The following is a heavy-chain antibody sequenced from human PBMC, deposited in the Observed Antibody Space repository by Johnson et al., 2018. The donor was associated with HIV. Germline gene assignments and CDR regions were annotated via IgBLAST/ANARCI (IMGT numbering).Heavy chain of an antibody. D-gene: IGHD1-26*01. CDR1: RITFSRYW. V-gene: IGHV3-7*01. J-gene: IGHJ3*02. CDR2: IKQDGSEK. CDR3: AKAVSGSYDDAFDI. Sequence: MLLVESGGGLVQPGGSLRLSCAASRITFSRYWMTWVRQAPGKGLEWVANIKQDGSEKYYVDSVKGRFTISRDNAKNSLYLLMNSLRAEDTAVYYCAKAVSGSYDDAFDIWGQGTMVTVSS.